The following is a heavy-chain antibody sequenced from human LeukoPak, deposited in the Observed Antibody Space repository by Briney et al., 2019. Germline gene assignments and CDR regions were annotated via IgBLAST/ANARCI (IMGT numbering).Heavy chain of an antibody. V-gene: IGHV1-8*01. CDR1: GYSFTNYD. CDR2: MNPNSGNT. CDR3: ARADYDTSASTRKQIDY. Sequence: ALVKVSCKASGYSFTNYDINWVRQATGQGLEWMGWMNPNSGNTAYAQKFQGRVTMTRNTSISTAYMELSSVKSEDTVVYFCARADYDTSASTRKQIDYWGQGTLVTVSS. D-gene: IGHD3-22*01. J-gene: IGHJ4*02.